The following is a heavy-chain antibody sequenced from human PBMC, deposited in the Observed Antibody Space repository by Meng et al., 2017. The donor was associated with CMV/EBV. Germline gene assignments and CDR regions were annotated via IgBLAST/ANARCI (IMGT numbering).Heavy chain of an antibody. D-gene: IGHD1-26*01. Sequence: GGSLRLSCAASGFTFSSYEMNWVRQAPGKGLEWVSYISSSGSTIYYADSVKGRFTISRDNAKNSLYLQMNSLRAEDTAVYYCARFVASGSPRPYYYYYYGMDVWGQGTTVTVSS. CDR3: ARFVASGSPRPYYYYYYGMDV. J-gene: IGHJ6*02. CDR1: GFTFSSYE. CDR2: ISSSGSTI. V-gene: IGHV3-48*03.